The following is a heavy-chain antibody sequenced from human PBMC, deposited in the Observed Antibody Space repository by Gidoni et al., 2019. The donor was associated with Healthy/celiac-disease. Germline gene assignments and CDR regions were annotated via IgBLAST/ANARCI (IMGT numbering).Heavy chain of an antibody. CDR2: IYYSGST. CDR1: GGSISSYY. CDR3: ARVARSSGYYFDY. V-gene: IGHV4-59*01. D-gene: IGHD3-22*01. Sequence: QVQLQESGPGLVKPSETLSLTCTVSGGSISSYYWSWIRQPPGKGLEWIGYIYYSGSTNYNPSLKSRVTISVDTSKNQFSLKLSSVTAADTAVYYCARVARSSGYYFDYWGQGTLVTVSS. J-gene: IGHJ4*02.